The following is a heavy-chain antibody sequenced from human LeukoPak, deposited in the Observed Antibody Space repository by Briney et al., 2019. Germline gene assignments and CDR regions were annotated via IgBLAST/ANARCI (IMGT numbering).Heavy chain of an antibody. Sequence: GASVKVSCKASGYTFTGYYMHWVRQAPGQGLEWMGWINPNSGGTNYAQKFQGRVTMTRDTSISTAYMELSRLRSDDTAVYYCARDYYDSSGYYFPDAFDIWGQGTMVTVSS. J-gene: IGHJ3*02. CDR2: INPNSGGT. D-gene: IGHD3-22*01. CDR1: GYTFTGYY. V-gene: IGHV1-2*02. CDR3: ARDYYDSSGYYFPDAFDI.